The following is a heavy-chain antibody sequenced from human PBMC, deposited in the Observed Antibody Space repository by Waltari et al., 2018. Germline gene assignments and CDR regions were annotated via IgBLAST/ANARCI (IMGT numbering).Heavy chain of an antibody. CDR1: GYTFNSYD. Sequence: QVQLVQSGAEVKKPGASVKVSCKASGYTFNSYDINWVRKATGQGIEWMGWMNPNSGNTGYAQKFQGRVTMTRNTSISTAYMELSSLRSEDTAVYYCARVRGDFWSGYSFHDAFDIWGQGTMVTVSS. CDR2: MNPNSGNT. J-gene: IGHJ3*02. V-gene: IGHV1-8*01. D-gene: IGHD3-3*01. CDR3: ARVRGDFWSGYSFHDAFDI.